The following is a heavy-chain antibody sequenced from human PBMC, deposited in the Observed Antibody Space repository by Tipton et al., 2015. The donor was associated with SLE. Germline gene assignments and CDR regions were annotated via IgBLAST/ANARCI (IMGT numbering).Heavy chain of an antibody. CDR2: ITSSGSST. CDR3: ARGAYDYFDRPNNHYSYYLDF. CDR1: GFTFRSYG. Sequence: SLRLSCAASGFTFRSYGMNWVRQAPGKGLEWVSFITSSGSSTSYADSVKGRFTISRDNAKNSLYLQMNSLRVEDTAVYYCARGAYDYFDRPNNHYSYYLDFWGTGTTVTVSS. D-gene: IGHD5-12*01. V-gene: IGHV3-48*03. J-gene: IGHJ6*03.